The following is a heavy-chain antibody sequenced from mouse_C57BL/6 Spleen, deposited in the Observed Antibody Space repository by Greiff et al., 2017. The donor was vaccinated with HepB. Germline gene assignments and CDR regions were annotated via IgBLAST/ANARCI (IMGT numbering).Heavy chain of an antibody. V-gene: IGHV5-4*01. CDR1: GFTFSSYA. CDR3: ARGRERDAMDY. Sequence: EVQLVESGGGLVKPGGSLKLSCAASGFTFSSYAMSWVRQTPEKRLEWVATISDGGSYTYYPDNVKGRFTISRDNAKNNLYLQMSHLKSEDTAMYYCARGRERDAMDYWGQGTSVTVSS. J-gene: IGHJ4*01. CDR2: ISDGGSYT.